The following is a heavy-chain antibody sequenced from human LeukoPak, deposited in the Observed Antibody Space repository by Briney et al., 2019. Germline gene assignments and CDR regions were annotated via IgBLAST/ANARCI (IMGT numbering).Heavy chain of an antibody. CDR2: INHSGST. J-gene: IGHJ6*03. CDR3: ARDPRYCSSTSCYPPDYYYYYMDV. D-gene: IGHD2-2*01. V-gene: IGHV4-34*01. Sequence: NPSETLSLTCAVYGGSFSGYYWSWIRQPPGKGLEWIGEINHSGSTNYNPSLKSRVTISVDTSKNQFSLKLSSVTAADTAVYYCARDPRYCSSTSCYPPDYYYYYMDVWGKGTTVTVSS. CDR1: GGSFSGYY.